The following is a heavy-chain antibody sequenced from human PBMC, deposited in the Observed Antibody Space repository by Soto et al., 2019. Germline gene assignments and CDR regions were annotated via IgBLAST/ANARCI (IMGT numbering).Heavy chain of an antibody. V-gene: IGHV3-30*18. Sequence: QVQLVQSGGGVIQPGKSLRLSCAASGITFTTYGMHWVRQTPGKGLEWVAVVSYDGSHKYYADSVKGRFTISRDDSKNTLYLQMNSVRVEDTAVYYCAKEMYPRTVLDSSQPWGDYWGQGTLVTVSS. CDR1: GITFTTYG. CDR2: VSYDGSHK. D-gene: IGHD6-13*01. CDR3: AKEMYPRTVLDSSQPWGDY. J-gene: IGHJ4*02.